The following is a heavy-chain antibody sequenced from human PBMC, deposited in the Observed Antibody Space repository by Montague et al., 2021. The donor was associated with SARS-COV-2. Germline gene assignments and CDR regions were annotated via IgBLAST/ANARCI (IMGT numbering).Heavy chain of an antibody. CDR2: KKHSGSS. J-gene: IGHJ4*02. V-gene: IGHV4-34*01. Sequence: EKKHSGSSNXNPSLKSRVTMSVDTSKKQFYLKLNSVTVADTAVYYCARLAYCGGDCFSGWEIFCDYWGEGTVVTVSS. D-gene: IGHD2-21*02. CDR3: ARLAYCGGDCFSGWEIFCDY.